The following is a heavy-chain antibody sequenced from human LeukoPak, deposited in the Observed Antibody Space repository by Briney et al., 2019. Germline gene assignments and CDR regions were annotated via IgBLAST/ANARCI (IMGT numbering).Heavy chain of an antibody. CDR2: ISYDGSNE. D-gene: IGHD6-19*01. J-gene: IGHJ4*02. V-gene: IGHV3-30*04. Sequence: GSLRLSCAASGFTFSSYVMHWVRQAPGKGLEWVAIISYDGSNEYYADSVKGRFTISRDNSKNTLYLQMNSLRAEDTAVYYCATRAVAGRDYFDYWGQGTLVTVSS. CDR1: GFTFSSYV. CDR3: ATRAVAGRDYFDY.